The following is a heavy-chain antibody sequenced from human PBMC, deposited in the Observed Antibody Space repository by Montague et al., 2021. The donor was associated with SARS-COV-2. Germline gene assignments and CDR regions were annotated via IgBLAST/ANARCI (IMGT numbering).Heavy chain of an antibody. Sequence: SLRLSCAASGFTFSSYSMNWVHQAPGKGLEWVSSISSSSSYIYYADSVKGRFTISRDNAKNSLYLQMNSLRAEDTAVYYCARDARYDFWSGYYFDYWGQGTLVTVSS. CDR3: ARDARYDFWSGYYFDY. CDR2: ISSSSSYI. CDR1: GFTFSSYS. V-gene: IGHV3-21*01. D-gene: IGHD3-3*01. J-gene: IGHJ4*02.